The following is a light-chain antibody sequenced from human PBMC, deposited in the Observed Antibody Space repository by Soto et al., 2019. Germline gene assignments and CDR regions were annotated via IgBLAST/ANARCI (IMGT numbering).Light chain of an antibody. V-gene: IGLV2-23*02. CDR1: SSNVGSYKL. CDR3: CSSGGSPTYV. Sequence: HSALTQPACVSGSPGQSITISCTGTSSNVGSYKLVSWYQQHPGKAPKLMIFEVNKRPSGVSNRFSGSKSGNTASLTISGLKVEDEADYYCCSSGGSPTYVFGTGTKLTVL. J-gene: IGLJ1*01. CDR2: EVN.